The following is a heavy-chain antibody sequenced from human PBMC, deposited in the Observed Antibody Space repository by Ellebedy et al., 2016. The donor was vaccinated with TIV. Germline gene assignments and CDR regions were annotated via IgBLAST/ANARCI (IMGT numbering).Heavy chain of an antibody. Sequence: ASVKVSCKASGYRFTYNYIHWVRQAPGHGLEWMGWINPNSGGAHYAPKFQGLVTMTSHTSVSTAYMELSRLKADDSAVYYCARGLWFGELFGYWGQGTLVTVSS. J-gene: IGHJ4*02. CDR2: INPNSGGA. CDR3: ARGLWFGELFGY. V-gene: IGHV1-2*04. CDR1: GYRFTYNY. D-gene: IGHD3-10*01.